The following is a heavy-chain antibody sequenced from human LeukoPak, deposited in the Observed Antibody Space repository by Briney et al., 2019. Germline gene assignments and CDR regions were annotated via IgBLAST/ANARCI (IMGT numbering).Heavy chain of an antibody. Sequence: SKTRSVSPSVSGGCSRRSVYFCRWILNHQKKSLEWIGHIYYSGSTYYNPSIKSRVTISVDTSKIQLSLKLSSVSAADTAVYYCARDSPYAPRAFDSWGQGTLVTVSS. J-gene: IGHJ4*02. D-gene: IGHD2-2*01. V-gene: IGHV4-31*03. CDR3: ARDSPYAPRAFDS. CDR1: GGCSRRSVYF. CDR2: IYYSGST.